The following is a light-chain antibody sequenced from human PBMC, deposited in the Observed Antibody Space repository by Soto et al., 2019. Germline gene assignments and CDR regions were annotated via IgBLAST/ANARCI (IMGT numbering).Light chain of an antibody. CDR3: SSYTTSYFYV. J-gene: IGLJ1*01. CDR2: GVK. V-gene: IGLV2-14*01. CDR1: GRDIGAYDY. Sequence: QSVLTQPASVSGSPGQSITISCTGSGRDIGAYDYVSWYQQHPGKAPKLIIYGVKNRPSGVSNRFSASKSVFTASLTISGLQTEDEADYYCSSYTTSYFYVFGPGTKLTVL.